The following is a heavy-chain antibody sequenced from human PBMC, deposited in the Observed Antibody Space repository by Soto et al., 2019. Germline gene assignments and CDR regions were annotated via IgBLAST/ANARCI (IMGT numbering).Heavy chain of an antibody. V-gene: IGHV1-69*02. J-gene: IGHJ4*02. D-gene: IGHD3-10*01. CDR2: IIPILGIA. Sequence: QVQLVQSGAEVKKPGSSVKVSCKASGGTFSSYTISWVRQAPGQGLEWMGRIIPILGIANYAQKFQGRVTITADKSTSTAYMELSSLRSEGTAVYYCARADTYYYGSGSYQDYWGQGTLVTVSS. CDR3: ARADTYYYGSGSYQDY. CDR1: GGTFSSYT.